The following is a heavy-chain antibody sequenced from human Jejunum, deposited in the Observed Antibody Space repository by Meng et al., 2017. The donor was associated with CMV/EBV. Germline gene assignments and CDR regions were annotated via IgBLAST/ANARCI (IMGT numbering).Heavy chain of an antibody. CDR3: AREAIVWGSYRPNWFDP. CDR2: LYYSGTT. V-gene: IGHV4-39*07. J-gene: IGHJ5*02. Sequence: SSTSSYYWRWILQPPGKGVEWIGSLYYSGTTWYNPSLKSRVTISVDTSKNQFSLKVNSVTAADTAVYYCAREAIVWGSYRPNWFDPWGQGTLVTVSS. D-gene: IGHD3-16*02. CDR1: SSTSSYY.